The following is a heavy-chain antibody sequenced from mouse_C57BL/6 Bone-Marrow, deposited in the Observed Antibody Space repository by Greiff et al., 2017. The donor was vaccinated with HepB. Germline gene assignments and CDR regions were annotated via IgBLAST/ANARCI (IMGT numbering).Heavy chain of an antibody. D-gene: IGHD2-4*01. CDR3: ASNYYDYERVPY. CDR1: GYSITSGYY. Sequence: EVKLMESGPGLVKPSQSLSLTCSVTGYSITSGYYWNWIRQFPGNKLEWMGYISYDGSNNYNPSLKNRISITRDTSKNQVFLKLNSVTTEDTATYDCASNYYDYERVPYWGQGTRVTVSA. J-gene: IGHJ3*01. CDR2: ISYDGSN. V-gene: IGHV3-6*01.